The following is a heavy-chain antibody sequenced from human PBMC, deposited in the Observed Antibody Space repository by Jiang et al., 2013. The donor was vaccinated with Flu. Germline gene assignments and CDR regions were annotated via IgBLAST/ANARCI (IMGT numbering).Heavy chain of an antibody. CDR3: ARTFSTSWSFDY. Sequence: KPTQTLTLTCSFSGFSLSTYGMRVGWIRQPPGKALEWLARIDWDGDRFYSTSLKTRLTISKGTSEDQVLLTMTNMDPEDTAMYYCARTFSTSWSFDYWGPGTLVTVSP. CDR1: GFSLSTYGMR. D-gene: IGHD2-2*01. V-gene: IGHV2-70*04. CDR2: IDWDGDR. J-gene: IGHJ4*02.